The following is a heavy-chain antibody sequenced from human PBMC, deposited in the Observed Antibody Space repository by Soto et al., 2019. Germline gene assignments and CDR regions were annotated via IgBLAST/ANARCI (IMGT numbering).Heavy chain of an antibody. CDR1: GFTFSSYG. D-gene: IGHD3-10*01. CDR3: AKGWFGELILDY. CDR2: INMDGSST. J-gene: IGHJ4*02. Sequence: SGGSLTLSCAAPGFTFSSYGMHWVRQAPGKGVVWVSRINMDGSSTSYADSVKGRFTISRDNAKNTLYLKMNSLRAEDSAVYYCAKGWFGELILDYWGQGTLGTVSS. V-gene: IGHV3-74*01.